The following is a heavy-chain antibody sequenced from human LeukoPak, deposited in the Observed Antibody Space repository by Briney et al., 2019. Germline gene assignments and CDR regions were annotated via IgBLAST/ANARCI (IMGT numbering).Heavy chain of an antibody. D-gene: IGHD3-22*01. Sequence: SVKVSCKASGYTFTSYYMHWVRQAPGQGLEWMGGIIPIFGTANYAQKFQGRVTITADESTSTAYMELSSLRSEDTAVYYCARGSPLTYYYDSSGYYGLDYWGQGTLVTVSS. CDR2: IIPIFGTA. J-gene: IGHJ4*02. V-gene: IGHV1-69*13. CDR1: GYTFTSYY. CDR3: ARGSPLTYYYDSSGYYGLDY.